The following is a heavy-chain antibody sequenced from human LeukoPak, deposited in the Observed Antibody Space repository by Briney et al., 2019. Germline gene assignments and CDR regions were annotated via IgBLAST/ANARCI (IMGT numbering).Heavy chain of an antibody. Sequence: GGSLRLSCAASGFTFSRKTMNWVRQAQGTGLEWVSYSSSDSGTIYYADSVRGRCTISRDNAKNSLYLQMNSLRDEDMAVYYCARDNGMTSGWYAGRIDYYYGIDVWGQGTTVTVSS. D-gene: IGHD6-19*01. CDR3: ARDNGMTSGWYAGRIDYYYGIDV. J-gene: IGHJ6*02. CDR1: GFTFSRKT. CDR2: SSSDSGTI. V-gene: IGHV3-48*02.